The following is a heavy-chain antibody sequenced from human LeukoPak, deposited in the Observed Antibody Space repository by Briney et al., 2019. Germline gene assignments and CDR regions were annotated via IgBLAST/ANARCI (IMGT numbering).Heavy chain of an antibody. Sequence: SETLSLTCTVSGDLIIGAPYYWSWVRQHPGKGLEWIAYSYYSGNTYYNPSLKSRIGLSVDTSKNQFSLNLTSVTAADTAVYFCARVVGSTSRFDSWGQGTRVTVSS. J-gene: IGHJ5*01. V-gene: IGHV4-31*03. CDR2: SYYSGNT. D-gene: IGHD2-2*01. CDR3: ARVVGSTSRFDS. CDR1: GDLIIGAPYY.